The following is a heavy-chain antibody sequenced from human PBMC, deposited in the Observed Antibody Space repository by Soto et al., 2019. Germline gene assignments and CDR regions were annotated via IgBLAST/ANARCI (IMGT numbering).Heavy chain of an antibody. Sequence: VQLVQSGAEVKKPGSSVKLSCKASGGTFNRYTISWVRQAPGQGLESMGGIIPIFGTANYAQKFQGRVAIIADESTSAAYMELRSLRSEDTAVYYCALWGFRDGNNSKYNYSGMDVWGQGTTVTVSS. CDR3: ALWGFRDGNNSKYNYSGMDV. CDR2: IIPIFGTA. J-gene: IGHJ6*02. CDR1: GGTFNRYT. V-gene: IGHV1-69*01. D-gene: IGHD1-1*01.